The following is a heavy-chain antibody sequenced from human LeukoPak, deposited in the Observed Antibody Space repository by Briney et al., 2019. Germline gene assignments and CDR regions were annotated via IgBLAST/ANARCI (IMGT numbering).Heavy chain of an antibody. V-gene: IGHV1-46*01. Sequence: ASVKVSCKASGYTFTSYYMHWGRQAPGQGLEWMGIINPSGGSTSYTRKLQGRVTMTRDTSTTTVYMELSSLRSQDTAVYYCARHKEVGDYYYFDYWGQGTLVTVSS. J-gene: IGHJ4*02. CDR2: INPSGGST. CDR1: GYTFTSYY. D-gene: IGHD2/OR15-2a*01. CDR3: ARHKEVGDYYYFDY.